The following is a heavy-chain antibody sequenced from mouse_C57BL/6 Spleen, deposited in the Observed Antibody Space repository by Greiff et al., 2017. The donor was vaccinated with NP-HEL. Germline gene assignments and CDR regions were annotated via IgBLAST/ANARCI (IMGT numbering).Heavy chain of an antibody. CDR1: GYTFTDYE. D-gene: IGHD1-1*01. CDR3: TRDYYGSSYGGY. Sequence: VQLQQSGAELVRPGASVTLSCKASGYTFTDYEMHWVKQTPVHGLEWIGAIDPATGGTAYNQKFKGKAILTADKSSSTAYMELRSLTSEDSAVYYCTRDYYGSSYGGYWGQGTTLTVSS. J-gene: IGHJ2*01. V-gene: IGHV1-15*01. CDR2: IDPATGGT.